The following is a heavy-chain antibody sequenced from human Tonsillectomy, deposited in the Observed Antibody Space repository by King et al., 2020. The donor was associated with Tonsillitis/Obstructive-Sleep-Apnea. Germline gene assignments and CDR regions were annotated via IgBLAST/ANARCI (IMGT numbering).Heavy chain of an antibody. CDR2: IYYTGTT. J-gene: IGHJ5*02. CDR1: GGSINSSSYY. Sequence: LPLQESGPGLVKPSETLSLTCTVSGGSINSSSYYWGWVRQPPGKGLEWIGSIYYTGTTSYNPSLKSRVTIYVDTSKKQFSLKLSSVTAADTAVYYCASHLYFYDTSGYSQFDPWGQGTLVTVSS. D-gene: IGHD3-22*01. CDR3: ASHLYFYDTSGYSQFDP. V-gene: IGHV4-39*01.